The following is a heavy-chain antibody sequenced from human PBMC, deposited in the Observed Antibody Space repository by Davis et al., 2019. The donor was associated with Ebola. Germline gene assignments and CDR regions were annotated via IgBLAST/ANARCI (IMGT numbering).Heavy chain of an antibody. Sequence: GESLKISCAASGFDFSYYAMHWVRQAPGKGLEWVAVISFDGSHIYYADSVKGRFTISRDNSKNTRYLQMSSLRAEDTAVYYCVTPYSSGWYVYWGQGTLVTVSS. CDR2: ISFDGSHI. CDR1: GFDFSYYA. CDR3: VTPYSSGWYVY. J-gene: IGHJ4*02. V-gene: IGHV3-30*14. D-gene: IGHD6-19*01.